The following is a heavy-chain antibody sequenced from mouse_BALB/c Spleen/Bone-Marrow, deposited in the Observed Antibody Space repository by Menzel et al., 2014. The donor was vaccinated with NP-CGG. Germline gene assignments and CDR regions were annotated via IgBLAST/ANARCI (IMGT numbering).Heavy chain of an antibody. CDR3: ARNYDYGHYYAMDY. D-gene: IGHD2-4*01. V-gene: IGHV2-2*02. CDR1: GFSLTNYA. J-gene: IGHJ4*01. Sequence: QVQLQQSGPGLVQPSQSLSITCTVSGFSLTNYAVHWVRQSPGKGLEWLGVIWSGGNTDYNAAFISRLSISKDNSKSQVFFKMNSLQPKDTAIYYCARNYDYGHYYAMDYWGQGTSVTVSS. CDR2: IWSGGNT.